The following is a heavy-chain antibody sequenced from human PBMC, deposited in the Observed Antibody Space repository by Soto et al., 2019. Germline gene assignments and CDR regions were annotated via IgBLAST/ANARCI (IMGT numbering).Heavy chain of an antibody. D-gene: IGHD3-22*01. Sequence: ASVKVSCKASGFSFTGYYIHWLRQAPGQGLEWMGWINAHSGGTEYAQKFQGRVTITADESTSTAYMELSSLRSEDTAVYYCARGGHYYDSSGTFDYWGQGTLVTVSS. CDR1: GFSFTGYY. CDR3: ARGGHYYDSSGTFDY. CDR2: INAHSGGT. J-gene: IGHJ4*02. V-gene: IGHV1-2*02.